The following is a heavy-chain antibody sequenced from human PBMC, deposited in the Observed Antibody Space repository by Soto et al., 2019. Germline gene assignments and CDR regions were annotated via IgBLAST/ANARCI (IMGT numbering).Heavy chain of an antibody. CDR1: GGSFSGYY. CDR3: ARENITGLFDN. V-gene: IGHV4-34*01. J-gene: IGHJ4*02. D-gene: IGHD3-10*01. CDR2: INHSGST. Sequence: SETLCLTCAVYGGSFSGYYWTWIRQPPGTGLEWIGEINHSGSTNYNPSLKSQVTISVDTSKNQFSLKLTSVTAAVTAVYYCARENITGLFDNWGQGALVTGSS.